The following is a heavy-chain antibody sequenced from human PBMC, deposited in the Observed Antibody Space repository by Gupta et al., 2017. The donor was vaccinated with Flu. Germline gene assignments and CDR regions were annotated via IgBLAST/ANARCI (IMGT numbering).Heavy chain of an antibody. Sequence: QLQLQESGPGLVKPSETLSLNCNVSGGSISSSNYYWDWIRQPPGKGLEWIGNIYYSGSTYYNPSIKSRVSISVDTSKTQFSLKLTSVTAADTAVYYCTRRSKTPRGAFDIWGQGTMVTVSS. V-gene: IGHV4-39*01. J-gene: IGHJ3*02. CDR2: IYYSGST. CDR1: GGSISSSNYY. CDR3: TRRSKTPRGAFDI. D-gene: IGHD2/OR15-2a*01.